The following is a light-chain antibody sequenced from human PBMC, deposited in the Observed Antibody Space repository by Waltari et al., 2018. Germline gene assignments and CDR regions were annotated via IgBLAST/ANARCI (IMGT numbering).Light chain of an antibody. CDR3: QQYNNWPPE. J-gene: IGKJ5*01. Sequence: EIVMTQSPATLSVSPGERVTLSCRASQRVRSYVAWYQQQPGLAPRLLVYGATTRATGIPAKFSGSGSGTEFTLTISSLESEDSAVYFCQQYNNWPPEFGQGTRLEIQ. V-gene: IGKV3-15*01. CDR2: GAT. CDR1: QRVRSY.